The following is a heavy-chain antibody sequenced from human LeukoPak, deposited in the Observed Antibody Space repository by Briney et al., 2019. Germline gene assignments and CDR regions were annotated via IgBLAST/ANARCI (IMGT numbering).Heavy chain of an antibody. CDR3: AREGSDEGVILY. J-gene: IGHJ4*02. CDR2: INPSGGST. D-gene: IGHD3-16*02. Sequence: GASVKVSCKASGYTFTSDYMHWVRQAPGQGLEWMGIINPSGGSTSYAQKFQGRVTMTRDTSTSTVYMELSSLRSEDTAVYYCAREGSDEGVILYWGQGTLVTVSS. CDR1: GYTFTSDY. V-gene: IGHV1-46*01.